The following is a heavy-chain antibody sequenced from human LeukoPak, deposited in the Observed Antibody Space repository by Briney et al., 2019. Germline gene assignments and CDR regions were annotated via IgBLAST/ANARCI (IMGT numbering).Heavy chain of an antibody. CDR1: GGTFSSYA. D-gene: IGHD3-10*01. CDR2: IISIFGTA. CDR3: ARDHYYGSGSYWDAFDI. J-gene: IGHJ3*02. Sequence: SSVKVSCKASGGTFSSYAIKWVRQDPGQGLEWVGGIISIFGTAHYAQKFRGSVTITADESTSTAYMELSSLRSEDTAVYYCARDHYYGSGSYWDAFDIWGQGTMVTVSS. V-gene: IGHV1-69*01.